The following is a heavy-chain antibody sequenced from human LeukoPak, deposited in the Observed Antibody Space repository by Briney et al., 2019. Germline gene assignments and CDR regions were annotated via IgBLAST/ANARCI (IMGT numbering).Heavy chain of an antibody. CDR2: ISGSGGST. CDR1: GFSFSNCA. CDR3: AKSSYYDASGYYREYYFDS. V-gene: IGHV3-23*01. J-gene: IGHJ4*02. D-gene: IGHD3-22*01. Sequence: GGSLRLSCVPSGFSFSNCAMSWVRQAPGKGLEWVSSISGSGGSTHYVDSVKGRFTISRDKTKNTLYLQMNSLRAEDTAVYYCAKSSYYDASGYYREYYFDSWGQGTLVTVSS.